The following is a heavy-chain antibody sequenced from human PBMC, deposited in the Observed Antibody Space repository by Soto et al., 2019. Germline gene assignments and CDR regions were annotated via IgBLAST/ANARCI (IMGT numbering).Heavy chain of an antibody. V-gene: IGHV1-18*01. J-gene: IGHJ4*02. CDR3: ARARTVLLPFDY. CDR1: GYIFTSYG. CDR2: ISAYNGNA. D-gene: IGHD2-15*01. Sequence: QVQLVQSGAEVKKPGASVKVSCKASGYIFTSYGISWVRQAPGQGLEWMGWISAYNGNANYAQMLQGRVTMTTDTSTSTAYMDLRSLRSDDTAVYYCARARTVLLPFDYWGQGTLLTVSS.